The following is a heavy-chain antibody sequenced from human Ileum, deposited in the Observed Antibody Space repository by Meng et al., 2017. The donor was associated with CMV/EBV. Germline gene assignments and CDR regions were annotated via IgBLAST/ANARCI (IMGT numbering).Heavy chain of an antibody. D-gene: IGHD2/OR15-2a*01. CDR1: GLSLSSSGVG. CDR3: ANRRSVSAFDY. J-gene: IGHJ4*02. V-gene: IGHV2-5*02. CDR2: IYCDGAT. Sequence: CPLSGLSLSSSGVGVGWIRQPPGEALAWLALIYCDGATRYSSSLESRLTVTKDTSKNQVVLTMTNMDPVDTATYFCANRRSVSAFDYWGQGILVTVSS.